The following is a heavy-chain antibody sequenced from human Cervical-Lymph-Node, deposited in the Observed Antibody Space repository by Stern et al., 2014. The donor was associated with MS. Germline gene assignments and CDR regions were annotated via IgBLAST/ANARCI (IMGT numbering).Heavy chain of an antibody. D-gene: IGHD5-12*01. Sequence: ESGPTLVKPTQTLTLTCTFSGFSLSTSGEGVGWIRRPPGKALEWLTLIYWDDDTRYSPSLKSRLTITKDTSKNQVVLTMTNMDSVDTATYYCAHSQGRVANYGMDVWGQGTTVTVSS. V-gene: IGHV2-5*02. CDR3: AHSQGRVANYGMDV. CDR1: GFSLSTSGEG. J-gene: IGHJ6*02. CDR2: IYWDDDT.